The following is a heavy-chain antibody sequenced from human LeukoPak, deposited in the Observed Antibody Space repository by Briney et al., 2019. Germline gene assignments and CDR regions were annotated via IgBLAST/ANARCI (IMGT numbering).Heavy chain of an antibody. V-gene: IGHV3-9*01. D-gene: IGHD3-10*01. Sequence: GGSLRLSCAASGFTFDDYAMHWVRQAPGKGLEWVSGISWNSGSIGYADSVKGRFTISRDNAKNSLYLQMNSLRAEDTALYYCAKDIGPLWFGAADYWGQGTLVTVSS. CDR3: AKDIGPLWFGAADY. CDR2: ISWNSGSI. CDR1: GFTFDDYA. J-gene: IGHJ4*02.